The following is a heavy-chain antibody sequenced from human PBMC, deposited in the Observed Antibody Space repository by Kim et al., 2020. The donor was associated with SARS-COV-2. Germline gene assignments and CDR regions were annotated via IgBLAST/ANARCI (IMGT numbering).Heavy chain of an antibody. J-gene: IGHJ4*02. D-gene: IGHD1-1*01. CDR3: ARGLIGNDYATLDY. V-gene: IGHV3-53*01. Sequence: YYADSVRGRFTNSRDNSKNTLSLQMDSLRGDDTAVYYCARGLIGNDYATLDYWGQGTLVTVSS.